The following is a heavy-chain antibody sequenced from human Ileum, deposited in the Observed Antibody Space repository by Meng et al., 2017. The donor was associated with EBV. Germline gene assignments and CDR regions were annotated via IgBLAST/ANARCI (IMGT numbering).Heavy chain of an antibody. V-gene: IGHV3-11*01. D-gene: IGHD4-17*01. CDR3: AREYGDYGYYFDY. J-gene: IGHJ4*02. CDR1: GFTFSDYY. CDR2: ISSSGSTI. Sequence: QPGEAGGGLVKPGGPLVSSLAASGFTFSDYYMSWIRQAPVKGLEWGSYISSSGSTIYYADSVKGRFTISRDNAKNSLYLQMNSLRAEDTAVYYCAREYGDYGYYFDYWGQGTLVTVSS.